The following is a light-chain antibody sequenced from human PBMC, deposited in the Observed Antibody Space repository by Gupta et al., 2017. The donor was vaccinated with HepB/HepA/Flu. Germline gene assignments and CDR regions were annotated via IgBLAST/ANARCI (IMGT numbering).Light chain of an antibody. CDR3: QQRTNGRPQLT. CDR2: ETA. Sequence: EAVLTQSPATLSLSPGERATLSCKASQIVNSYLAWYQQKPGQPPRLLIYETANRATGGPAKFSGSGGGKDVNLTINSRDHEDCEVYYCQQRTNGRPQLTFGGGTKVEVK. CDR1: QIVNSY. J-gene: IGKJ4*01. V-gene: IGKV3-11*01.